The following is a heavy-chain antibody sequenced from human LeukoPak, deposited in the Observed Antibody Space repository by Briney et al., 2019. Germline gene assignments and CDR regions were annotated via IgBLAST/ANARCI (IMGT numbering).Heavy chain of an antibody. CDR2: ISSSSSYI. CDR1: GFTFSSYS. V-gene: IGHV3-21*01. CDR3: ARDWGVDIVATIRAFDI. Sequence: GGSLRLSCAASGFTFSSYSMNWVRQAPGKGLEWVSSISSSSSYIYYADSVKGRFTISRDNAKNSLYLQMNSLRAEDTAVYYCARDWGVDIVATIRAFDIWGQGTMVTVSS. D-gene: IGHD5-12*01. J-gene: IGHJ3*02.